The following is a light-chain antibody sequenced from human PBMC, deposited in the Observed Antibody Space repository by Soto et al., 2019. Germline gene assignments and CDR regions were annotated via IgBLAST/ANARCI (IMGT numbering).Light chain of an antibody. CDR1: QSVSSS. CDR2: EAS. J-gene: IGKJ1*01. V-gene: IGKV3-11*01. Sequence: EIVLTQSPATLSLSPGERATLSCRASQSVSSSLAWYQQKLGQAPRLLIYEASDRATGIPARFSGSGSGTDFTLIISSLGSEDFAVYYCQQGSSWPWTFGQGTK. CDR3: QQGSSWPWT.